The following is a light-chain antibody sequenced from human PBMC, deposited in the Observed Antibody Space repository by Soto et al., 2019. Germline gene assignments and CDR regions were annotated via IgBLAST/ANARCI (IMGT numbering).Light chain of an antibody. CDR3: QQYNDWPLT. J-gene: IGKJ4*02. Sequence: EIVMTQSPVTLSVSPGERATLSCRASQSVSSNLAWYQQEPGQAPSLLIYGAFTRATGIPARFSGTGSGTEFTLTISSLQSEDFALYYCQQYNDWPLTFGGGTKVDIK. V-gene: IGKV3-15*01. CDR2: GAF. CDR1: QSVSSN.